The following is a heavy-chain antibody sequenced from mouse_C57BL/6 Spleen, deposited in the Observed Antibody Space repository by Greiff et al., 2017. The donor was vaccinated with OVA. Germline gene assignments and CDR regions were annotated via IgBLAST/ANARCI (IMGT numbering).Heavy chain of an antibody. J-gene: IGHJ4*01. CDR1: GYTFTSYW. D-gene: IGHD2-3*01. CDR2: IDPSDSYT. CDR3: ARRAGYDGYYGGAMDY. Sequence: QVQLQQPGAELVMPGASVKLSCKASGYTFTSYWMHWVKQRPGQGLEWIGEIDPSDSYTNYNQKFKGKSTLTVDKSSSTAYMQLSSLTSEDSAVYYCARRAGYDGYYGGAMDYWGQGTSVTVSS. V-gene: IGHV1-69*01.